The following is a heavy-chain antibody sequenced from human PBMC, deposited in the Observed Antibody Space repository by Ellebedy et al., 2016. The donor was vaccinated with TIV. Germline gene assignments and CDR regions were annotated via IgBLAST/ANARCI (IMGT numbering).Heavy chain of an antibody. D-gene: IGHD4-23*01. CDR1: GGSISSGGYY. Sequence: SETLSLTCTASGGSISSGGYYWGWIRQPPGKGLEWIGTIYYSGSTYYNSSLKSRVTVSTDTSKNQFSLRLTSVTAADTAVYFCARVETAVVTVDHYYYMDVWGKGTTVTVSS. J-gene: IGHJ6*03. CDR3: ARVETAVVTVDHYYYMDV. CDR2: IYYSGST. V-gene: IGHV4-39*07.